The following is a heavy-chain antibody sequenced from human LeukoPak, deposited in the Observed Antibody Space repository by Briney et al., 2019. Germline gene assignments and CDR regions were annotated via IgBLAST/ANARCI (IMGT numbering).Heavy chain of an antibody. J-gene: IGHJ4*02. CDR1: GFTFTDEY. CDR2: INPYSGAI. V-gene: IGHV1-2*02. CDR3: ARDPKSQLLLDY. Sequence: GASVKVSCKSSGFTFTDEYIHWVRQAPGQGLEWMGWINPYSGAINYAQKFLGRVTLTRDTSISTAYMELSRLTSGDTAVYYCARDPKSQLLLDYWGQGTLVTVSS. D-gene: IGHD2-2*01.